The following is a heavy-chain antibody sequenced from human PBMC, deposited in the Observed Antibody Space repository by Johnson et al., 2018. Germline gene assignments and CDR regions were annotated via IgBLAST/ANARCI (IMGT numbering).Heavy chain of an antibody. Sequence: VQLVESGGGLVQPGGSLRLSCAASGFTFSSYAMSWVRQAPGKGLEWVSAISGSGGSTYYADSVEGRFAISRDNSKKTLYLQRNSLGAEDTAVYYCAKVGGSGWYGNAFDIWGQGTMVTVSS. D-gene: IGHD6-19*01. V-gene: IGHV3-23*04. CDR2: ISGSGGST. CDR3: AKVGGSGWYGNAFDI. CDR1: GFTFSSYA. J-gene: IGHJ3*02.